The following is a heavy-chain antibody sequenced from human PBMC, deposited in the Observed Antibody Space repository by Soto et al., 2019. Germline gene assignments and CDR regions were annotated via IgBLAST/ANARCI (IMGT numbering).Heavy chain of an antibody. CDR3: AKDDGEQWLIPHLDN. D-gene: IGHD6-19*01. J-gene: IGHJ4*02. CDR1: GFNFKKFA. Sequence: EVQLLESGGGVVQPGGSLRLSCVASGFNFKKFAMAWVRQAPGEGLEWVSGISCCGGSTSYAESVKGRFSTARDDSKKTLSLQMNGLRVEDTGKYFCAKDDGEQWLIPHLDNWGQGTLVTVS. V-gene: IGHV3-23*01. CDR2: ISCCGGST.